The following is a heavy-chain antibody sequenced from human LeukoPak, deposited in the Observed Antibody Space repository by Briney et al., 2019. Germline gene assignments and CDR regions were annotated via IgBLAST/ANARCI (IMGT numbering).Heavy chain of an antibody. J-gene: IGHJ5*02. D-gene: IGHD3-10*01. CDR1: GYTFTGYS. V-gene: IGHV1-2*06. CDR3: ARDRAFRGGGFHP. Sequence: GASVTVSFKASGYTFTGYSMHWVRQAPGQGLEWMGRINPNSGGTQYAQKFQGRITMTSDSSIITVYMELSSLRSDDTAIYYCARDRAFRGGGFHPWGQGTLVTVSS. CDR2: INPNSGGT.